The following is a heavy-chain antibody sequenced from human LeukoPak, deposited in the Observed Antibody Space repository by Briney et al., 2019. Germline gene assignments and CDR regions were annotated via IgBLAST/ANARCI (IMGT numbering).Heavy chain of an antibody. V-gene: IGHV5-51*01. CDR1: GYSFTSYW. Sequence: GESLKISCKGSGYSFTSYWIGWVRQMPGKGLEWMGIIYPGDSDTRYSPPFQGQVTISADKSISTAYLQWSSLKASDTAMYYCARLTVVTSNNNWFDPWGQGTLVTVSS. J-gene: IGHJ5*02. D-gene: IGHD4-23*01. CDR2: IYPGDSDT. CDR3: ARLTVVTSNNNWFDP.